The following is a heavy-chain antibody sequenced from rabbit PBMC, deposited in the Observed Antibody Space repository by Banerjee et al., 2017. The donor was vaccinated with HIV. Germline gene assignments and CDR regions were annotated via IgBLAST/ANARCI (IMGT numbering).Heavy chain of an antibody. J-gene: IGHJ4*01. V-gene: IGHV1S45*01. CDR3: ARFWYTDYGDL. CDR1: GFDFRSYS. D-gene: IGHD2-1*01. Sequence: QKHLDESGGGLVQPEGSLTLTCKVSGFDFRSYSLAWVRQAPGKGLEWIAYINTAGDSYTYYATWAKGRFTVSKTSSTTVTLQMTSLTAADTATYFCARFWYTDYGDLWGPGTLVTVS. CDR2: INTAGDSYT.